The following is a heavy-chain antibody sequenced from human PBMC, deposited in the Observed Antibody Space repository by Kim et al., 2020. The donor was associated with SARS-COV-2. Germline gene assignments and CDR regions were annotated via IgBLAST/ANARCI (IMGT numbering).Heavy chain of an antibody. CDR3: ARGTRIQLWSPRY. CDR1: GGSFSGYY. Sequence: SETLSLTCAVYGGSFSGYYWSWIRQPPGKGREWIGEINHSGSTNYNPSLKSRVTISVDTSKNQFSLNLSSLTAADTAVYNCARGTRIQLWSPRYWGQGTLVTVSS. D-gene: IGHD5-18*01. V-gene: IGHV4-34*01. CDR2: INHSGST. J-gene: IGHJ4*02.